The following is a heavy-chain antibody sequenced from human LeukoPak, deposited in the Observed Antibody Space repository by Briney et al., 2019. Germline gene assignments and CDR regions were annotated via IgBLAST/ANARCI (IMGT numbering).Heavy chain of an antibody. CDR3: ARRRGYYFDY. V-gene: IGHV4-39*01. Sequence: NPSETLSPTCTVSGGSISSSSYYWGWIRQPPGKGLEWIGSIYYSGSTYYNPSLKSRVTISVDTSKNQFSLKLSSVTAADTAVYYCARRRGYYFDYWGQGTLVTVSS. CDR1: GGSISSSSYY. CDR2: IYYSGST. J-gene: IGHJ4*02.